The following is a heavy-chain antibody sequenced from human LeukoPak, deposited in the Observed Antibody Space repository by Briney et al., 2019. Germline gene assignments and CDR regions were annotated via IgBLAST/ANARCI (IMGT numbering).Heavy chain of an antibody. CDR2: IVVGSGNT. J-gene: IGHJ4*02. Sequence: SVKVSCKASGFTFTSSAMQWVRQARGQRLEWIGWIVVGSGNTNYAQKFQERVTITRDMSTSTAYMELSSLRSEDTAVYYCTTDSPDHYGIDYWGQGTLVTVSS. CDR3: TTDSPDHYGIDY. V-gene: IGHV1-58*02. D-gene: IGHD4-17*01. CDR1: GFTFTSSA.